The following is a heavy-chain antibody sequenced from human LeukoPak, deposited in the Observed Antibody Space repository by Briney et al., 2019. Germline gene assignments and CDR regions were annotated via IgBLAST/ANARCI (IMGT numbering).Heavy chain of an antibody. Sequence: PSETLSLTCAVSGYSISSYYWSWIRQPPGKGLEWIGYIYYSGSTNYNPSLKSRVTISVDTSKNQFSLKLSSVTAADTAVYYCARGGRRYSYWGQGTLVTVSS. CDR3: ARGGRRYSY. CDR2: IYYSGST. CDR1: GYSISSYY. D-gene: IGHD5-18*01. J-gene: IGHJ4*02. V-gene: IGHV4-59*01.